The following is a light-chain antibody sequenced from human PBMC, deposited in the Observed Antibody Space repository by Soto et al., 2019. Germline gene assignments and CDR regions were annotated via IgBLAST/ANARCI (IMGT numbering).Light chain of an antibody. Sequence: QSVLTQPPSVSGAPGQRVTISCTGSSSNIGAGYDVHWYQQLPGTAPNLLIYGNSNRPSGVPDRFSGSKSGTSASLAITGLQAEDGADYYCQSYDSSLSGYVFGTGTKLTVL. CDR3: QSYDSSLSGYV. CDR2: GNS. J-gene: IGLJ1*01. CDR1: SSNIGAGYD. V-gene: IGLV1-40*01.